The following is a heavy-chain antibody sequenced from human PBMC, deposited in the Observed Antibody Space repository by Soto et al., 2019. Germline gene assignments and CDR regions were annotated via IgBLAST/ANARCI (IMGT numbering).Heavy chain of an antibody. Sequence: KSSETLSLTCTVSGGSVSSGSYYWSWIRQPPGKGLEWIGYIYYSGSTNYSPSLKSRVTISVDTSKNQFSLKLSSVTAADTAVYSCAREGTGREQSYYYGLDLWGQGTTVTVSS. D-gene: IGHD1-1*01. V-gene: IGHV4-61*01. CDR1: GGSVSSGSYY. CDR2: IYYSGST. J-gene: IGHJ6*02. CDR3: AREGTGREQSYYYGLDL.